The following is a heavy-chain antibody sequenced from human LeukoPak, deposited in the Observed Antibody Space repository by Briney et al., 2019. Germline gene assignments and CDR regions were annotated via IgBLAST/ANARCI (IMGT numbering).Heavy chain of an antibody. V-gene: IGHV3-20*01. CDR3: ARDLSSTRYDILNGYWPSSA. D-gene: IGHD3-9*01. CDR2: INWNGGST. J-gene: IGHJ5*02. CDR1: GFTFDDYG. Sequence: GGSLRLSCAASGFTFDDYGMSWVRQAPGKGLEWVSGINWNGGSTGYADSVKGRFTISRDNAKNSLYLQMNSLRAEDTALYHCARDLSSTRYDILNGYWPSSAWGQGTLVTVSS.